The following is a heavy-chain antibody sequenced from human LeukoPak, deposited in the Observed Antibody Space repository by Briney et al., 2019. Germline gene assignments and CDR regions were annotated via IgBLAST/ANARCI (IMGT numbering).Heavy chain of an antibody. Sequence: GGSLRLSCAASGFTFSSYRMNWVRQAPGKGLEWVSYISSSSSTIYYADSVKGRFTISRDNVKNSLYLQMNSLRAEDTAVYYCAKSSSIAAPPIPYYYMDVWGKGTTVTVSS. J-gene: IGHJ6*03. D-gene: IGHD6-6*01. V-gene: IGHV3-48*01. CDR2: ISSSSSTI. CDR1: GFTFSSYR. CDR3: AKSSSIAAPPIPYYYMDV.